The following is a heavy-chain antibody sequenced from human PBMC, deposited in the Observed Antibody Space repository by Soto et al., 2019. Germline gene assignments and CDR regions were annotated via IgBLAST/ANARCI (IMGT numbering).Heavy chain of an antibody. J-gene: IGHJ4*02. CDR3: ARLSSSGWHIDY. CDR1: GGSISSGGYY. Sequence: SETLSLTCTVSGGSISSGGYYWNWIRQHPGKGLEWIGYTYYSGNTYYNPSLNSRVTISAETSKNKFSLKLSSVTAADTAVYYWARLSSSGWHIDYWGQGTMGTVSS. CDR2: TYYSGNT. V-gene: IGHV4-31*03. D-gene: IGHD6-19*01.